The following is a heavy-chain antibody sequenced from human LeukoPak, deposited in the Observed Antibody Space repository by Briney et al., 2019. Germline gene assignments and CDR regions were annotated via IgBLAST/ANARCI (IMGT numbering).Heavy chain of an antibody. Sequence: PGGSLRLSCAASGFTFSGFGMHWVRQAPGKGLQWVAVISSDGSNKFYADSVAGRFTISRDNSKNTVFLQMSGLRPEDTAVYFCGTEGGARGVDTVRYEYWGQGTLVTVSS. D-gene: IGHD2-8*02. CDR3: GTEGGARGVDTVRYEY. V-gene: IGHV3-30*03. CDR1: GFTFSGFG. CDR2: ISSDGSNK. J-gene: IGHJ1*01.